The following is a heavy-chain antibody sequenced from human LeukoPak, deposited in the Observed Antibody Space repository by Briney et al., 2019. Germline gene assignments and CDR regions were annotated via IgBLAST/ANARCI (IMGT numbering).Heavy chain of an antibody. CDR1: GGSFSGYY. V-gene: IGHV4-34*01. Sequence: SAETLSLTCAVYGGSFSGYYWSWIRQPPGKGLEWIGEINHSGSTNYNPSLKRRVTISVDTSKTPLSLNLTSVTAADTAVYFCSRENGAFSPFGYWGQGTLVTVLS. J-gene: IGHJ4*02. CDR2: INHSGST. D-gene: IGHD3-10*01. CDR3: SRENGAFSPFGY.